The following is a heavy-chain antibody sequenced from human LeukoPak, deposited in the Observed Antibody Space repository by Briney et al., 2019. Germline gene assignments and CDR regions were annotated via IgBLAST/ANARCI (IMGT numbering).Heavy chain of an antibody. J-gene: IGHJ4*02. CDR2: INPKNSGT. D-gene: IGHD4-17*01. CDR1: GYTFTSYG. V-gene: IGHV1-18*01. Sequence: ASVKVSCKASGYTFTSYGISWVRQAPGQGLEWMGWINPKNSGTKYAQKFQGWITMTTDTSTSTAYMELTSLRSNDTAVYYCARVTVTTLFDHWGPGTLVTVSS. CDR3: ARVTVTTLFDH.